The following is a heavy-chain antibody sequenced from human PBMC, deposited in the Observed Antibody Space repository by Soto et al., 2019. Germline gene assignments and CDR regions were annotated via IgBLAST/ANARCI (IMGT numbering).Heavy chain of an antibody. D-gene: IGHD3-16*01. J-gene: IGHJ4*02. CDR2: MSYDGSNK. Sequence: QVPLVESGGGVVQPGRSLRLSCAASGFTFSSYAMHWVRRAPGKGLEWMAVMSYDGSNKYYADSVKGRFTISRDNSKNTLYLQMNSLRPVDTARYYCAREGGAYWGQGTLVIVSS. CDR1: GFTFSSYA. CDR3: AREGGAY. V-gene: IGHV3-30-3*01.